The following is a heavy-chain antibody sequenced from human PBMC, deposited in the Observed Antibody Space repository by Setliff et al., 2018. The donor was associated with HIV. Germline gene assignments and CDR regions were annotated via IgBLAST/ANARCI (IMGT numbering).Heavy chain of an antibody. V-gene: IGHV4-61*02. D-gene: IGHD2-8*01. J-gene: IGHJ5*02. CDR1: GDSIGRGNYY. CDR3: AKYAYSEEVGVSWLDP. Sequence: SETLSLTCTVSGDSIGRGNYYWTWIRQPAGKALEWIGRVFTSGDTKYTPNYTPSLKGRVTISVDTAKNQLYLKLSSVTAADTAVYYCAKYAYSEEVGVSWLDPWGPGILVTVS. CDR2: VFTSGDT.